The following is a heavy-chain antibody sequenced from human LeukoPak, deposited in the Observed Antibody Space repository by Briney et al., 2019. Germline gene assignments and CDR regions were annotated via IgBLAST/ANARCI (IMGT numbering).Heavy chain of an antibody. V-gene: IGHV4-39*07. CDR2: ITYSGST. CDR1: GGSISTYY. CDR3: ARDLDYYDSTWFDP. J-gene: IGHJ5*02. D-gene: IGHD3-22*01. Sequence: SETLSLTCTVSGGSISTYYWGWIRQPPGKGLEWIGSITYSGSTYYNPSLKSRVTISVDTSKNQFSLKLISVTAADTAVYYCARDLDYYDSTWFDPWGQGTLVTVSS.